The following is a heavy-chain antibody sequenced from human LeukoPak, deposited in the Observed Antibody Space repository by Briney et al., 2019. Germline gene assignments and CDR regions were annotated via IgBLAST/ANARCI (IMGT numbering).Heavy chain of an antibody. CDR2: IYYSGST. V-gene: IGHV4-59*01. D-gene: IGHD6-13*01. CDR3: AREAQQLVISP. Sequence: SETLSLTYTVSGGSISSYYWSWIRQPPGKGLEWIGYIYYSGSTNYNPSLKSRVTISVDTSKNQFSLKLSSVTAADTAVYYCAREAQQLVISPWGQGTLVTVSS. CDR1: GGSISSYY. J-gene: IGHJ5*02.